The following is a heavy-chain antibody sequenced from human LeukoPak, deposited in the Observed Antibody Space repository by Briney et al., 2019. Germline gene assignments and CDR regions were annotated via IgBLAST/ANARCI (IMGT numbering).Heavy chain of an antibody. CDR2: IWYDGSNK. V-gene: IGHV3-33*06. Sequence: PGRSLRLSCAASGFTFSSYGMHWVRQAPGKGLEWVAVIWYDGSNKYYADSVKGRFTISRDNSKNTLYLQMNSLRAEDTAVYYCAKGTMVRGVGIDYWGQGTLVTVSS. D-gene: IGHD3-10*01. CDR1: GFTFSSYG. CDR3: AKGTMVRGVGIDY. J-gene: IGHJ4*02.